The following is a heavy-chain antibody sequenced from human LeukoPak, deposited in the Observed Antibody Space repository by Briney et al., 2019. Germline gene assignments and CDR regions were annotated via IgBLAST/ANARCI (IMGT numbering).Heavy chain of an antibody. J-gene: IGHJ4*02. V-gene: IGHV1-2*02. Sequence: ASVKVSCTASGYTFTGYYMHWVRQAPGQGLEWMGWINPNSGGTNYAQKFQGRVTMTRDTSISTAYMELSRLRSDDTAVYYCARGGYSSGWYPYYFDYWGQGTLVTVSS. D-gene: IGHD6-19*01. CDR2: INPNSGGT. CDR3: ARGGYSSGWYPYYFDY. CDR1: GYTFTGYY.